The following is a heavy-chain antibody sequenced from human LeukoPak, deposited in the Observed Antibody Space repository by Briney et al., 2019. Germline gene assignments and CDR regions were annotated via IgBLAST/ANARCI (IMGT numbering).Heavy chain of an antibody. D-gene: IGHD6-13*01. J-gene: IGHJ4*02. CDR1: VHTFTNYE. Sequence: GASVTVSCKASVHTFTNYEINWVRQATGQGFEWMGWMNPDSGNTGYAQKFQGRVTMTRNPSISTAYMELSSLTSEDTAVYYCARRIAAAGVGRVCWGQGTLVTVSS. CDR3: ARRIAAAGVGRVC. CDR2: MNPDSGNT. V-gene: IGHV1-8*01.